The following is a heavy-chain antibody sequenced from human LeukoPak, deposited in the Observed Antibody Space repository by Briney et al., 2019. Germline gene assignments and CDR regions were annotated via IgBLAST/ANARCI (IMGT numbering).Heavy chain of an antibody. CDR1: GGTFSSYA. V-gene: IGHV1-69*05. Sequence: SVKVSCKASGGTFSSYAISWVRQAPGQGLEWMGGIIPIFGTANYAQKFQGRVTITTDESTSTAYMELSRLRSEDTAVYYCARARSSGWYGGYYYYYMDVWGKGTTVTVSS. J-gene: IGHJ6*03. D-gene: IGHD6-19*01. CDR2: IIPIFGTA. CDR3: ARARSSGWYGGYYYYYMDV.